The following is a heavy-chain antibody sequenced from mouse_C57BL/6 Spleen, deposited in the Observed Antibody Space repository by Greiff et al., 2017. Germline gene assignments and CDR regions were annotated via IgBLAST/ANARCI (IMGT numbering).Heavy chain of an antibody. J-gene: IGHJ2*02. CDR3: AKDPTDY. V-gene: IGHV5-4*01. CDR1: GFTFSSYA. Sequence: EVKLVESGGGLVKPGGSLKLSCAASGFTFSSYAMSWVRQTPEQRLEWVATISDGGSYTYSPDNVKGRFTISRDNAKNNLYLQVSHLKYEDTAMYYCAKDPTDYWGQGTSLTVSS. CDR2: ISDGGSYT.